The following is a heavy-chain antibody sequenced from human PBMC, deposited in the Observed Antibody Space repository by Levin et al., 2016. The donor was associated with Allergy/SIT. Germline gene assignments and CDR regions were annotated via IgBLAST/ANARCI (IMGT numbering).Heavy chain of an antibody. Sequence: SETLSLTCSVSGASIRTIAYYWSWIRQPPGKGLQWIGEIYQHGRTNYNPSLQSRVTISLDKSNNQFSLKVTSLTAADTAVYYCARGELAEGFDSWGQGTLVTVSS. CDR3: ARGELAEGFDS. D-gene: IGHD1-1*01. J-gene: IGHJ4*02. CDR1: GASIRTIAYY. CDR2: IYQHGRT. V-gene: IGHV4-61*05.